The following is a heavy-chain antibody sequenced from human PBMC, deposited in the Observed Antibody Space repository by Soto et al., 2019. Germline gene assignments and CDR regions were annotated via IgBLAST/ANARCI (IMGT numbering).Heavy chain of an antibody. Sequence: SGPTLVNPTQTLTLTCTFSGFSLRTSGVCVSWIRQPPGKALEWLARIDWDDDKYYSTSLKTRLTISKDTSKNQVVLTLANMDPVDTATYYCARIVKRYYGSGSYYNALAYWGPGTLVTVSS. J-gene: IGHJ4*02. V-gene: IGHV2-70*11. CDR2: IDWDDDK. D-gene: IGHD3-10*01. CDR1: GFSLRTSGVC. CDR3: ARIVKRYYGSGSYYNALAY.